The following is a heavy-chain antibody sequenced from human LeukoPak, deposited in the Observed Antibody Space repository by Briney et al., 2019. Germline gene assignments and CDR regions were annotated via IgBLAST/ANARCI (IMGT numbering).Heavy chain of an antibody. CDR1: GFTFSSYS. J-gene: IGHJ4*02. CDR2: ISSSSSYI. CDR3: AREGGVATLDY. D-gene: IGHD5-12*01. Sequence: GGSLRLSCAAPGFTFSSYSMIWVRQAPGKGLEWVSSISSSSSYIYYADSVKGRFTISRDNAKNSLYLQMNSLRAEDTAVYYCAREGGVATLDYWGQGTLVTVSS. V-gene: IGHV3-21*01.